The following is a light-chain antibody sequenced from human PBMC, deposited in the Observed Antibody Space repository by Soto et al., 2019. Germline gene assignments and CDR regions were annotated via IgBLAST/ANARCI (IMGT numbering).Light chain of an antibody. V-gene: IGKV1-9*01. CDR3: QQYDSYSWT. CDR2: DAS. CDR1: HCSSNY. J-gene: IGKJ1*01. Sequence: DIQLTQSPSTLSASAGDRVAITCRASHCSSNYLAWYQQKPGKAPKLLIYDASTLQSGVPSRFSGSGSGTEFTLTITSLQPEDFATYYCQQYDSYSWTFGQGTKVAIK.